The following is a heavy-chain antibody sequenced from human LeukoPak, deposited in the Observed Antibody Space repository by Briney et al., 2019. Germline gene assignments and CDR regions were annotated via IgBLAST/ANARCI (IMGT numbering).Heavy chain of an antibody. CDR1: GFTFSPYD. CDR2: IRYDGTDK. CDR3: AKDQNGIDVVLVHDAFDI. J-gene: IGHJ3*02. Sequence: GGSLRLSCAASGFTFSPYDMHWVRQAPGKGLEWVTFIRYDGTDKYYTDSVKGRFTISRDNSKNTLSLQMNSLTAEDTAVYYCAKDQNGIDVVLVHDAFDIWGQGTMVTVSS. V-gene: IGHV3-30*02. D-gene: IGHD2-2*01.